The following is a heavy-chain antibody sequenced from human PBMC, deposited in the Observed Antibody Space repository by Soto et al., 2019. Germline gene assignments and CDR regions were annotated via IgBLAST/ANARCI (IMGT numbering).Heavy chain of an antibody. Sequence: GGSLRLSCAASGFTFSTYWMSWVRQAPGKRQEWVADIQQDGSEKNYVDSVKGRFSIPRDNAKNALYLQMNSLRAEDTAVYYCARDSYCTNGFCYSRFDYWGQGTLVTVSS. D-gene: IGHD2-8*01. CDR3: ARDSYCTNGFCYSRFDY. J-gene: IGHJ4*02. V-gene: IGHV3-7*01. CDR2: IQQDGSEK. CDR1: GFTFSTYW.